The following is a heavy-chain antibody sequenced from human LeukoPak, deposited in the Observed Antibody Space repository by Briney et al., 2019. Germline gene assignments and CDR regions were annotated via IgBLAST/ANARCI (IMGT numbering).Heavy chain of an antibody. Sequence: GGSLRLSCAASGFSFSSYSMNWVRQAPEKGLEGVSSISSSSSYIYYEDSVKGRFTISRDNAKNSLYLQMNRLRAEDTAVYYCVREGELRLYYYYYKDVWGKGTTVTVSS. CDR3: VREGELRLYYYYYKDV. CDR2: ISSSSSYI. D-gene: IGHD3-10*01. V-gene: IGHV3-21*01. J-gene: IGHJ6*03. CDR1: GFSFSSYS.